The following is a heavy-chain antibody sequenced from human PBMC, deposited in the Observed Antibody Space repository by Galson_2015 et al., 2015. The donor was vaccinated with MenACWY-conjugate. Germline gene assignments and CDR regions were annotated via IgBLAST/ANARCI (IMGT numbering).Heavy chain of an antibody. CDR1: GYTFSSYG. Sequence: SVKVSCKASGYTFSSYGISWVRQAPGQGLEWMGWISTNNGNTKYAQKFQGRVTMTTDTATSTAYMELRSLRSEDTAVYYCARVKKQGESDYFWGSYAYWGQGTLLTVSS. D-gene: IGHD3-16*01. V-gene: IGHV1-18*04. CDR3: ARVKKQGESDYFWGSYAY. J-gene: IGHJ4*02. CDR2: ISTNNGNT.